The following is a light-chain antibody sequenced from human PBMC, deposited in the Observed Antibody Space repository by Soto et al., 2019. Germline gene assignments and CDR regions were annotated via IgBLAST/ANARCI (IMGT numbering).Light chain of an antibody. CDR3: QQYGRSPYT. CDR1: QSVSSSY. CDR2: GAS. J-gene: IGKJ2*01. V-gene: IGKV3-20*01. Sequence: EIVLTQSPGTLSLSPGERATLSCRASQSVSSSYLAWYQHKPGQAPRLLIYGASSRATGIPGRFSGSGSGTDFTLTISRLEPEDFAVYYCQQYGRSPYTFGQGTKLEIK.